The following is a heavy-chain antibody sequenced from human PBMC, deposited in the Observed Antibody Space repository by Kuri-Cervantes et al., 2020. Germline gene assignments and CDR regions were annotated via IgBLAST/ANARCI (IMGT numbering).Heavy chain of an antibody. J-gene: IGHJ4*02. Sequence: ETLSLTCAASGFTFSSYSMNWVRQAPGKGLEWVSSISSSSSYIYYADSVKGRFTISRDNSKNTLYLQMNALRVEDTAVYFCARDLVRGYLVGWGQGTLVTVSS. V-gene: IGHV3-21*01. CDR2: ISSSSSYI. D-gene: IGHD3-10*01. CDR3: ARDLVRGYLVG. CDR1: GFTFSSYS.